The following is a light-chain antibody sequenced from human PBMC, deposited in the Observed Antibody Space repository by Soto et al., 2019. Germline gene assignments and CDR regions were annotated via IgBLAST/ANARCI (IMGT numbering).Light chain of an antibody. J-gene: IGLJ2*01. Sequence: QSVLTQPASVSGSPGQSITVSCTGTKNNLGSYDLVSWYQKYPDKAPTLLIYEATNRPSGISDRFSGSKSGFTASLTISGLRAEDEADYYCCSLEGSNALVVFGGGTKVTVL. CDR1: KNNLGSYDL. CDR2: EAT. V-gene: IGLV2-23*01. CDR3: CSLEGSNALVV.